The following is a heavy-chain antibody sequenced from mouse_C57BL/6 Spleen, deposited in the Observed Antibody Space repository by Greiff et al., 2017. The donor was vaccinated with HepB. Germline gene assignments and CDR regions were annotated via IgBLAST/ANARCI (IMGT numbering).Heavy chain of an antibody. D-gene: IGHD2-4*01. J-gene: IGHJ4*01. CDR2: IDPETGGT. CDR1: GYTFTDYE. CDR3: TRYDYDDLYYAMDY. V-gene: IGHV1-15*01. Sequence: QLQQSGAELVRPGASVTLSCKASGYTFTDYEMHWVKQTPVHGLEWIGAIDPETGGTAYNQKFKGKAILTADKSSSTAYMELRSLTSEDSAVYYCTRYDYDDLYYAMDYWGQGTSVTVSS.